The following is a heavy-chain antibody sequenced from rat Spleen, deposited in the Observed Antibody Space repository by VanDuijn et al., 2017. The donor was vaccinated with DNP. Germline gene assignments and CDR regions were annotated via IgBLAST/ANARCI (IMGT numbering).Heavy chain of an antibody. D-gene: IGHD1-9*01. CDR1: GFTFSNYD. J-gene: IGHJ3*01. CDR3: ARQGYGYNLNLFAY. V-gene: IGHV5-25*01. CDR2: ISPSGGST. Sequence: EVQLVESGGGLVQPGRSLKLSCAASGFTFSNYDMAWVRQAPTKGLEWVASISPSGGSTYYRDSVKGRFIVSRDNAKSTLYLQMDSLRSEDTATYYCARQGYGYNLNLFAYWGQGTLVTVSS.